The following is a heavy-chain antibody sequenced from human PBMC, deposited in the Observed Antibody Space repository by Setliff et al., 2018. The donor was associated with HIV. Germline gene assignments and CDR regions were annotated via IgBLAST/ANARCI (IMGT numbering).Heavy chain of an antibody. V-gene: IGHV4-61*01. CDR1: GASIRSDRMY. J-gene: IGHJ3*01. CDR2: ISFAGHI. CDR3: ARSFGWGAFNV. Sequence: SLTCSVSGASIRSDRMYWSWIRRPPGQRLEWIGFISFAGHINYNPSLSSRVTVSRDTSRNQFSMTLTSVTAADTAVYYCARSFGWGAFNVWGQGTVVTVSS. D-gene: IGHD6-19*01.